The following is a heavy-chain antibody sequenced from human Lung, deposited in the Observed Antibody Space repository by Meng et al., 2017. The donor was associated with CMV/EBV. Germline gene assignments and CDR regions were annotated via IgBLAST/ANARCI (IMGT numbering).Heavy chain of an antibody. D-gene: IGHD3-3*01. Sequence: SETXSLXCAVYGGSFSGYYWSWIRQPPGKGLEWIGEINHSGSINYNPSLKSRVTISVDTSKDQFSLKLNSVTAADTAVYYCARAPIINDFWSGQVSNYFDNXGQGXLVTVSS. CDR3: ARAPIINDFWSGQVSNYFDN. V-gene: IGHV4-34*01. CDR2: INHSGSI. CDR1: GGSFSGYY. J-gene: IGHJ4*02.